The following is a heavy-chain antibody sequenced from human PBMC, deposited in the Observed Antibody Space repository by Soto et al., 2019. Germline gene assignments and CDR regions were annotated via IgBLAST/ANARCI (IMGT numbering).Heavy chain of an antibody. CDR2: ISAYNGNT. CDR1: GYTFTSYG. CDR3: ARAGSSWYRMTAIFHQWLGVLGMDV. J-gene: IGHJ6*02. Sequence: QVQLVQSGAEVKKPGASVKVSCTASGYTFTSYGISWVRQAPGQGLEWMGWISAYNGNTNYAQKLQGRVTMTTDTSTRTAYMELRSLRSDDTAVYYCARAGSSWYRMTAIFHQWLGVLGMDVWGQGTTVTVSS. D-gene: IGHD6-13*01. V-gene: IGHV1-18*04.